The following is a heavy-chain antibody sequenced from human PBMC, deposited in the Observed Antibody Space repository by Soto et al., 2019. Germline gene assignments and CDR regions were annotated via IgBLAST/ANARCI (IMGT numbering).Heavy chain of an antibody. CDR1: GGSISSGGYS. CDR2: TYHSGST. Sequence: SETLSLTCAVSGGSISSGGYSWSWIRQPPGKGLEWIGYTYHSGSTYYNPSLKSRVTISVDRSKNQFSLKLSSVTAADTAVYYCASERGHCSGGSCPSKSDYYYYYGMDVWGQGTTVTVSS. D-gene: IGHD2-15*01. J-gene: IGHJ6*02. V-gene: IGHV4-30-2*01. CDR3: ASERGHCSGGSCPSKSDYYYYYGMDV.